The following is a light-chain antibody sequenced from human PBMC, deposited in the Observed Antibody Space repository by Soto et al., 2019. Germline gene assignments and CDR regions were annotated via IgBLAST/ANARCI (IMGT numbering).Light chain of an antibody. J-gene: IGLJ2*01. V-gene: IGLV1-40*01. CDR2: GNT. CDR3: QSYDISLSVSVV. Sequence: QSVLTQPPSVSGAPGQRVTISCTGSSSNIGAGYDVQWYQQLPGAAPRLLIFGNTNPPSGVPDRFSGSSSGTSASLAISGLQAEDEADYYCQSYDISLSVSVVFGGGTKVT. CDR1: SSNIGAGYD.